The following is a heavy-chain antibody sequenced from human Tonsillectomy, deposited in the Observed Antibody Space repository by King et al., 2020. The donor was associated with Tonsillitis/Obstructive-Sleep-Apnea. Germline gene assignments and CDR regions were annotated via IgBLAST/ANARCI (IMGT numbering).Heavy chain of an antibody. V-gene: IGHV2-5*02. CDR2: IYWDDDK. CDR3: VHFQGIYRTSTSCTLGYYYYMDV. Sequence: TLQESGPTLVKPPQTLTLTCTFSGFSLSTSGVGVGWIRQPPGKALEWLALIYWDDDKRYSPSLKSRLTITKDTSKNQVVLTMTDMDPVDTATYFCVHFQGIYRTSTSCTLGYYYYMDVWGKGTTVTVSS. D-gene: IGHD2-2*01. J-gene: IGHJ6*03. CDR1: GFSLSTSGVG.